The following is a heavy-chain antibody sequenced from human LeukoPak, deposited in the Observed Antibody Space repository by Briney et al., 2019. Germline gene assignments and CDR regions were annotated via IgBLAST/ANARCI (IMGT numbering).Heavy chain of an antibody. CDR2: IYHSGST. D-gene: IGHD6-19*01. CDR3: ARDASSGWYSYYFDY. J-gene: IGHJ4*02. CDR1: CGSLSSGDYY. V-gene: IGHV4-30-4*01. Sequence: PSQPLSLTCTVSCGSLSSGDYYWRWIRQPRGKGLEWMVYIYHSGSTYYNPSLKSRVTISVDTSKNQFSLKLSSVTAADTAVYYCARDASSGWYSYYFDYWGQGTLVTVSS.